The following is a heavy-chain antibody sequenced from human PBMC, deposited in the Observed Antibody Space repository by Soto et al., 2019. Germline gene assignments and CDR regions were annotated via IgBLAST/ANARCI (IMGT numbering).Heavy chain of an antibody. J-gene: IGHJ4*02. CDR1: GFTFSTYN. Sequence: EVQLVESGGGLVKPGGSLRLSCAASGFTFSTYNMNWVRQAPGKGLEWVASISSTSVYMYYATSLKGRFTFSRTNAKRSLYLQVTSVRGEYTAVYYCARGWLRDPWMYWGQGTLVTVSS. D-gene: IGHD5-12*01. CDR3: ARGWLRDPWMY. V-gene: IGHV3-21*01. CDR2: ISSTSVYM.